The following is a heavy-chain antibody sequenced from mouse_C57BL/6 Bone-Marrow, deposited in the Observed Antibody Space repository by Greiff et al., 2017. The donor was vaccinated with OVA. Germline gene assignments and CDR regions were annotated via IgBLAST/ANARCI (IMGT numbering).Heavy chain of an antibody. J-gene: IGHJ1*03. V-gene: IGHV1-81*01. CDR2: IYPRSGNT. CDR3: ARSGWLLPHGYFDG. Sequence: QVQLQQSGAELARPGASVKLSCKASGYTFTSYGISWVKQRTGQGLEWIGEIYPRSGNTYYNEKFKGKATLTADKSSSTAYREPRSLTSEDSAVYFCARSGWLLPHGYFDGWGTGTTVTVSS. D-gene: IGHD2-3*01. CDR1: GYTFTSYG.